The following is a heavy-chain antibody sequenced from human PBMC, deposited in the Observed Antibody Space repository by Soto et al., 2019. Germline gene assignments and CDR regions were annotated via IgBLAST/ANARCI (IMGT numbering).Heavy chain of an antibody. V-gene: IGHV5-51*01. D-gene: IGHD2-21*02. J-gene: IGHJ4*02. CDR1: VYSFTSYK. Sequence: GESLKISCKGSVYSFTSYKIGWVRQMPGKGLEWMGIIYPGDSDTRYSPSFQGQVTISADKSTSTAYLQLNSLRDEDTALYYCARGRVGTAYFDYWGQGALVTVSS. CDR3: ARGRVGTAYFDY. CDR2: IYPGDSDT.